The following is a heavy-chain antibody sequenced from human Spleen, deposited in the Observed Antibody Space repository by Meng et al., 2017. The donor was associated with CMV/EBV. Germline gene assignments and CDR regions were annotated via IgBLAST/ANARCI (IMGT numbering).Heavy chain of an antibody. CDR3: AKGPTFDYSNWFDP. J-gene: IGHJ5*02. CDR1: GFTFSSYG. CDR2: IRYDGSNK. V-gene: IGHV3-30*02. Sequence: GGSLRLSCAASGFTFSSYGMHWVRQAPGKGLEWVAFIRYDGSNKYYADSVKGRFTISRDNSKNTLYLQMNSLRAEDTAVYYCAKGPTFDYSNWFDPWGQGTLVTVS. D-gene: IGHD3-9*01.